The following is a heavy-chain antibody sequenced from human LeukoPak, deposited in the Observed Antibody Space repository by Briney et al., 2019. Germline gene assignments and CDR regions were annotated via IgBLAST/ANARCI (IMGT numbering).Heavy chain of an antibody. J-gene: IGHJ4*02. D-gene: IGHD6-19*01. V-gene: IGHV3-7*01. CDR2: IKEDGGEQ. Sequence: PGGSLRLSCAASGFTFSTYWMTWVRQTPGKGLEWAANIKEDGGEQNYVDSVEGRFTISRDNTKNSVFLQMNSLSAEDTAVYYCARDRAVAGLFDNWGQGTLVTVSS. CDR1: GFTFSTYW. CDR3: ARDRAVAGLFDN.